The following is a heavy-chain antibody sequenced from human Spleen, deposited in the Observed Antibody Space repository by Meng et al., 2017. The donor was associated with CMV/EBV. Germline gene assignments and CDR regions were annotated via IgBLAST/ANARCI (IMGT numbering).Heavy chain of an antibody. CDR3: AKDDC. Sequence: GESLKISCAASGFTFSGYEMNWVRLAPGKGLEWVSYISSSGNIKYYADSVKGRFTISRDNAKNSLYLQMNSLRAEDTAVYYCAKDDCWGQGTLVTVSS. D-gene: IGHD2-21*01. V-gene: IGHV3-48*03. CDR1: GFTFSGYE. J-gene: IGHJ4*02. CDR2: ISSSGNIK.